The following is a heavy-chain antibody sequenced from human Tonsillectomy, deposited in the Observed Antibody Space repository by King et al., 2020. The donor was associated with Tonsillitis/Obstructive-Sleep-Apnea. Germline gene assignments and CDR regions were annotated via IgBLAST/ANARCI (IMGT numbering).Heavy chain of an antibody. D-gene: IGHD3-10*01. J-gene: IGHJ6*03. CDR2: IYYIGST. CDR3: ARSSNYYGSGSYYNVRAYYYYHYMDV. V-gene: IGHV4-39*01. CDR1: GGSISSSSYY. Sequence: QLQESGPGLVKPSETLSLTCTVSGGSISSSSYYWGWIRQPPGKGLEWIGSIYYIGSTYYNPSLKSRVTISVDTSKNQFSLKLSSVTAADTAVYYCARSSNYYGSGSYYNVRAYYYYHYMDVWGKGTTVTVSS.